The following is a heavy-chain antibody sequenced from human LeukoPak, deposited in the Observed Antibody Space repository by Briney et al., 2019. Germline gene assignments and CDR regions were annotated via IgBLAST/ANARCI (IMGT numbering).Heavy chain of an antibody. J-gene: IGHJ3*02. Sequence: SETLSLTCAVPGGSISSGGYSWSWIRQPPGKGLEWIGYIYHSGSTYYNPSLKSRVTISVDRSKNQFSLKLSSVTAADTAVYYCARADYSNYVRGAFDIWGQGTMVTVSS. V-gene: IGHV4-30-2*01. D-gene: IGHD4-11*01. CDR3: ARADYSNYVRGAFDI. CDR1: GGSISSGGYS. CDR2: IYHSGST.